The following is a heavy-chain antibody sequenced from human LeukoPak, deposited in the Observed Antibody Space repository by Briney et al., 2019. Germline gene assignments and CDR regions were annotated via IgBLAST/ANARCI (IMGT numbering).Heavy chain of an antibody. CDR3: ARDVYDSSGYYHGNFDY. V-gene: IGHV4-38-2*02. CDR1: GYSISSGYY. J-gene: IGHJ4*02. D-gene: IGHD3-22*01. CDR2: IYHSGST. Sequence: SETLSLTCTVPGYSISSGYYWGWIRPPPGKGLEWIGSIYHSGSTYYNPSLKSRVTISVDTTKNQFSLKLSSVTAADTAVYYCARDVYDSSGYYHGNFDYWGQGTLVTVSS.